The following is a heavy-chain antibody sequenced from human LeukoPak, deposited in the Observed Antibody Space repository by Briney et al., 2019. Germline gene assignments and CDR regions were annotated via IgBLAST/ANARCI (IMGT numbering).Heavy chain of an antibody. J-gene: IGHJ5*02. V-gene: IGHV4-34*01. Sequence: KTSETLSLTCAVYGXSFSGYYGSWIRQPPGKGLECIGAIYHSGSTNYNPSLKSRVTISVDTSKNQFSLKMTSVTAADTAVYYCARDRLRIVGPAGRFDPWGQGTLVTVSS. CDR1: GXSFSGYY. D-gene: IGHD1-26*01. CDR3: ARDRLRIVGPAGRFDP. CDR2: IYHSGST.